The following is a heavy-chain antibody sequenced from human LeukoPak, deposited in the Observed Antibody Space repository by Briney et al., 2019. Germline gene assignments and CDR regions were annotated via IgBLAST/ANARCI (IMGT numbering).Heavy chain of an antibody. D-gene: IGHD3-10*01. CDR2: IYYNGST. J-gene: IGHJ5*02. CDR3: ARAVGYYGSGTSGEEWFDP. Sequence: SETLSLTCIVSGGSVGSFSWSWIRQSPGKGLEWIGFIYYNGSTNYNPSLKSRVTISVDRSTSQFSLKLSSVTAADTPLYYCARAVGYYGSGTSGEEWFDPWGQGTLVTVSS. V-gene: IGHV4-59*08. CDR1: GGSVGSFS.